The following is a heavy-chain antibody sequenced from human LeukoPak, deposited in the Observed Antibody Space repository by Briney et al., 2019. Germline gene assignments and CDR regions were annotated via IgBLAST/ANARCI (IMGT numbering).Heavy chain of an antibody. CDR1: GGSIRSGSYY. D-gene: IGHD2-15*01. J-gene: IGHJ5*02. CDR2: FYYSGTT. Sequence: SETLSLTCTVSGGSIRSGSYYWGWIRQPPGKGLEWIGSFYYSGTTYYNPSLKSRVIITVDTSKNQFSLKLSSVTAADTAVYYCARHHCSGGACYSMAWFDPWGQGTLVTVSS. V-gene: IGHV4-39*01. CDR3: ARHHCSGGACYSMAWFDP.